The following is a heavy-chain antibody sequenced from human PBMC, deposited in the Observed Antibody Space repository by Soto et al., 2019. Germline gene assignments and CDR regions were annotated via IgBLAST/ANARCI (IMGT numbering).Heavy chain of an antibody. CDR3: ANLRGYYYYMDV. J-gene: IGHJ6*03. CDR1: GGSISSSSYY. V-gene: IGHV4-39*01. Sequence: PSETLSLTCTVSGGSISSSSYYWGWIRQPPGKGLEWIGSIYYSGSTYYNPSLKSRVTISGDTSKNQFSLKLRSVTAADTAVYYCANLRGYYYYMDVWGKGTTVTVSS. CDR2: IYYSGST.